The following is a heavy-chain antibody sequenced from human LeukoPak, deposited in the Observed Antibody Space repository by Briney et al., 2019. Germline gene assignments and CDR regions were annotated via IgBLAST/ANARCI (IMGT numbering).Heavy chain of an antibody. Sequence: PGGSLRLSCVVSGLTFSSYSMSWVRQAPGKGLEWVSTISDSGGNTHYADSVQGRFTISRDNSQNTLYLQMNSLRAEDTAIFYCAKDVGYCTSTSCSWDYWGQGTLVTVSS. CDR3: AKDVGYCTSTSCSWDY. J-gene: IGHJ4*02. D-gene: IGHD2-2*01. CDR2: ISDSGGNT. CDR1: GLTFSSYS. V-gene: IGHV3-23*01.